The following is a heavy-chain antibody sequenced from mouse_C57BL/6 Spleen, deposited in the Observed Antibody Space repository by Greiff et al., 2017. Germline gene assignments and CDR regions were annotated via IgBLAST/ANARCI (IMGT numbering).Heavy chain of an antibody. Sequence: QVQLQQPGAELVKPGASVKLSCKASGYTFTSYWMQWVKQRPGQGLEWIGEIDPSDSYTNYNQKFKGKSTLTVDTSSSTAYMQLSSLTSEDSAVYYCARHGRSPLTMAMDYWGQGTSVTVSS. V-gene: IGHV1-50*01. CDR2: IDPSDSYT. J-gene: IGHJ4*01. D-gene: IGHD1-1*02. CDR3: ARHGRSPLTMAMDY. CDR1: GYTFTSYW.